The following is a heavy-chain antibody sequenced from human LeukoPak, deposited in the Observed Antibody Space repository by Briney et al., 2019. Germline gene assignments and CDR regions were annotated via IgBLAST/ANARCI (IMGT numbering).Heavy chain of an antibody. D-gene: IGHD2-15*01. CDR1: GGSISSGDYY. V-gene: IGHV4-30-4*08. J-gene: IGHJ6*03. Sequence: SQTLSLTCTVSGGSISSGDYYWSWIRQPPGKGLEWIGYIYYSGSTYYNPSLKSRVTISVDTSKNQFSLKLSSVTAADTAVYYCARAGLGYCSGGSCYSNYYYYYMDVWGKGTTVTVSS. CDR3: ARAGLGYCSGGSCYSNYYYYYMDV. CDR2: IYYSGST.